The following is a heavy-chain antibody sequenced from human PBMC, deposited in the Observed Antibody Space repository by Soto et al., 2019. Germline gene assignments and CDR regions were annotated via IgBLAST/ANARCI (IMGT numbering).Heavy chain of an antibody. Sequence: GGSLRLSCTASGFTFSSFGMHWVRQAPGKGLEWVAVISSDGSTKYYADSVKGRFTISRDNSKNTLYLQMNSLRAEDTAVFYCAKGTAAVVTTVDYWGQGTLVTVSS. CDR3: AKGTAAVVTTVDY. J-gene: IGHJ4*02. V-gene: IGHV3-30*18. D-gene: IGHD5-18*01. CDR2: ISSDGSTK. CDR1: GFTFSSFG.